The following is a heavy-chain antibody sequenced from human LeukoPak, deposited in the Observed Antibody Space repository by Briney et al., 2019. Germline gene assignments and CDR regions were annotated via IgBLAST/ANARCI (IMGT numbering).Heavy chain of an antibody. Sequence: ATVKVSCKASGGTFSSYAISWVRQAPGRGLEWMGGIIPIFGTANYAQKFQGRVTITTDESTSTAYMELSSLRSEDTAVYYCAREKGYYGSGSYFKVLKYNWFDPWGQGTLVTVSS. V-gene: IGHV1-69*05. CDR1: GGTFSSYA. J-gene: IGHJ5*02. CDR2: IIPIFGTA. D-gene: IGHD3-10*01. CDR3: AREKGYYGSGSYFKVLKYNWFDP.